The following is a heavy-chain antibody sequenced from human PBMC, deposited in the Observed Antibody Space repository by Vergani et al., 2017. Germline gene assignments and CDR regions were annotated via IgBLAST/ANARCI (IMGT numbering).Heavy chain of an antibody. D-gene: IGHD2-2*01. Sequence: QVQLQESGPGLVKPSETLSLTCTVSGGSISSYYWSWIRQPPGKGLEWIGYIYYSGSNNYNPSLKSRVTMSVDTSKNQFSLKLSSVTAADTAVYYWARRTLVVPASKTRARWFDPWGQGTLVTVSS. CDR3: ARRTLVVPASKTRARWFDP. V-gene: IGHV4-59*01. CDR2: IYYSGSN. CDR1: GGSISSYY. J-gene: IGHJ5*02.